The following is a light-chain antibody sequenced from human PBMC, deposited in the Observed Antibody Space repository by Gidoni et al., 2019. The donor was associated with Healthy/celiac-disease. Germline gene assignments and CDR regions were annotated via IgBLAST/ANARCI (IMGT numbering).Light chain of an antibody. CDR2: AAS. J-gene: IGKJ4*01. CDR3: QQLT. CDR1: QGLSSY. Sequence: DIQLTQSPSFLSASVGDRVTITCRASQGLSSYLAWYQQTPKKAPKLLIYAASTLPSGVPSRFSGSGSGTDFTLTISSLPPEDFATYYCQQLTFGGGTKVEIK. V-gene: IGKV1-9*01.